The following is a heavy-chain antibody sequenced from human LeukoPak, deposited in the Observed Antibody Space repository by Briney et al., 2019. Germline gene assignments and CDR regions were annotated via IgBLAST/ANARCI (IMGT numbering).Heavy chain of an antibody. J-gene: IGHJ3*02. D-gene: IGHD3-10*01. CDR2: INHSGST. CDR3: ARGRGAFDI. Sequence: PSETLSLTCAVYGGSFSGYYWSWIRQPPGKGLEWIGEINHSGSTNYNPSLKSRVTISVDTSKNQFSLKLGSVTAADTAVYYCARGRGAFDIWGQGTMVTVSS. CDR1: GGSFSGYY. V-gene: IGHV4-34*01.